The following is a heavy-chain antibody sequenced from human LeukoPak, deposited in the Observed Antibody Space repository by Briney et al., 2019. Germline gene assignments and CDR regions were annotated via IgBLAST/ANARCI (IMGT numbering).Heavy chain of an antibody. CDR1: GYTFTGYY. CDR2: INPNSGGT. D-gene: IGHD3-22*01. J-gene: IGHJ3*02. Sequence: ASVKVSCKASGYTFTGYYMHWVRQAPGQGLEWMGWINPNSGGTNYAQKFRGRVTMTRDTSISTAYMELSRLRSDDTAVYYCAGVNYDSNAFDIWGQGTMVTVSS. CDR3: AGVNYDSNAFDI. V-gene: IGHV1-2*02.